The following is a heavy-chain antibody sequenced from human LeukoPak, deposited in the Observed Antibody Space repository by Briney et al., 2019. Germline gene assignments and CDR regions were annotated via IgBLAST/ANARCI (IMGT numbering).Heavy chain of an antibody. CDR2: SGNKDSRYTT. Sequence: GGSLRLSCAASGFTFSDHYVDWVRQAPGKGLEWVGRSGNKDSRYTTEYAAPVKGRFTISRDESKNSLYLQMNSLKTEDTAVYHCTRGYSGKSVYAFDIWGQGTMVTVSS. V-gene: IGHV3-72*01. CDR1: GFTFSDHY. D-gene: IGHD1-26*01. J-gene: IGHJ3*02. CDR3: TRGYSGKSVYAFDI.